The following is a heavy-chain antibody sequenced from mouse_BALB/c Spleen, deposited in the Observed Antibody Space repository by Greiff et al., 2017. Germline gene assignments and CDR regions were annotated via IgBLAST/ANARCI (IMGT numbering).Heavy chain of an antibody. V-gene: IGHV1-7*01. CDR1: GYTFTSYW. CDR3: ARSDDYENYYAMDY. J-gene: IGHJ4*01. CDR2: INPSTGYT. D-gene: IGHD2-4*01. Sequence: VQLQQSGAELAKPGASVKMSCKASGYTFTSYWMHWVKQRPGQGLEWIGYINPSTGYTEYNQKFKDKATLTADKSSSTAYMQLSSLTSEDSAVYYCARSDDYENYYAMDYWGQGTSVTVSS.